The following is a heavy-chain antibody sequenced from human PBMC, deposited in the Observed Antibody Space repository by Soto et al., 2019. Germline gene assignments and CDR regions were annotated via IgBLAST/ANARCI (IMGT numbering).Heavy chain of an antibody. J-gene: IGHJ4*02. CDR3: ARDRNSSSSSFDY. D-gene: IGHD6-6*01. CDR2: INPNSGGT. CDR1: GYTFTGYY. Sequence: GASVKVSCKASGYTFTGYYMHWVRQAPGQGLEWMGWINPNSGGTNYAQKFQGWVTMTRDTSISTAYMELSRLRSDDTAVYYCARDRNSSSSSFDYWGQGTLVTVPS. V-gene: IGHV1-2*04.